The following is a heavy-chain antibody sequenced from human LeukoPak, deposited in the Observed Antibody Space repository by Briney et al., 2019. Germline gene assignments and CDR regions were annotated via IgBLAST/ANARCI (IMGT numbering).Heavy chain of an antibody. Sequence: PSETLSLTCTVSGGSISSGSYYWSWIRQPAGKGLEWIGRIYTSGSTNYNPSLKSRVTMSVDTSKNQFSLKLSSVTAADTAVYYCASWHYDILTGYQDYWGQGTLVTVSS. D-gene: IGHD3-9*01. CDR2: IYTSGST. CDR3: ASWHYDILTGYQDY. CDR1: GGSISSGSYY. J-gene: IGHJ4*02. V-gene: IGHV4-61*02.